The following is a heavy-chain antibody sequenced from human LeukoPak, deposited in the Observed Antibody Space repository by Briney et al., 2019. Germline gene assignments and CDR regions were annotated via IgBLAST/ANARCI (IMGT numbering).Heavy chain of an antibody. CDR2: VSYDESKN. Sequence: GGSLRLSCAASGFSISNYGIHWVRQAPGKGLEWVAVVSYDESKNKYVDSVEGRFTLYRDNFKNTVYLEMNSLRDEDTAVYYCAKDEGPICLYGDCPFDSWGQGNMVTVSS. D-gene: IGHD4-17*01. CDR1: GFSISNYG. J-gene: IGHJ5*01. V-gene: IGHV3-30*18. CDR3: AKDEGPICLYGDCPFDS.